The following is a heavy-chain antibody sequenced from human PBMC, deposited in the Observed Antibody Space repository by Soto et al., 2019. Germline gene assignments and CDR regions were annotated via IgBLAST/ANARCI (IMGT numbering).Heavy chain of an antibody. Sequence: QLQLQESGSGLVKPSQTLSLTCAVSGGSISSGGYSWSWIRQPPGKGLEWIGYIYHSGSTYYNPALQSRVTTSADTSKNHCSLKLSSVPAADTAVYYCARVPAPWGQGALVTVSS. CDR1: GGSISSGGYS. J-gene: IGHJ5*02. V-gene: IGHV4-30-2*01. CDR2: IYHSGST. CDR3: ARVPAP.